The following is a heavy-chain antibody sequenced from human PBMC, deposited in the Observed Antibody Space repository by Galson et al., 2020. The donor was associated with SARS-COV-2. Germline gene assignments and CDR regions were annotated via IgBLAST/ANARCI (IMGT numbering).Heavy chain of an antibody. J-gene: IGHJ6*03. V-gene: IGHV3-13*04. D-gene: IGHD3-22*01. Sequence: GGSLRLSCAASGFTFSSYDMHWVRQATGKGLEWVSAIGTAGDTYYPGSVKGRFTIPRENAKNSLYLQMNSLRAGDTAVYYCARGEGRYDSSGYYYYYYYMDVGGKGTTVTVSS. CDR3: ARGEGRYDSSGYYYYYYYMDV. CDR1: GFTFSSYD. CDR2: IGTAGDT.